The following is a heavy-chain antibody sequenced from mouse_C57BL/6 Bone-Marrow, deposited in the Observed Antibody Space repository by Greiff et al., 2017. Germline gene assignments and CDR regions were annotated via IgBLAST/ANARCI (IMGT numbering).Heavy chain of an antibody. CDR1: GYTFTSYW. D-gene: IGHD1-1*01. CDR3: ARSGYGSSYDWYFEV. CDR2: IHTNRGST. J-gene: IGHJ1*03. V-gene: IGHV1-64*01. Sequence: VQLQQPGAELVKPGASVKLSCKASGYTFTSYWMHWVKQRPGQGLEWIGMIHTNRGSTNYTEPFKSKATLTVDNSSSTAYMQLSSLTSEDSAVYDCARSGYGSSYDWYFEVWGTGTTVTVSS.